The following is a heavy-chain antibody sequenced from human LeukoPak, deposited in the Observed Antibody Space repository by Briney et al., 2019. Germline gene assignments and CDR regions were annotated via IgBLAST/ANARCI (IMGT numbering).Heavy chain of an antibody. Sequence: SETLSLTCTVSGGSISSYYWSWIRQPPGKGLEWIGNIYYSGSTNYNPSLKSRVTISVDTSKNQFSLKLSSVTAADTAVYYCARDGGGNTIDYWGQGTLVTVSS. CDR3: ARDGGGNTIDY. D-gene: IGHD4-23*01. V-gene: IGHV4-59*12. CDR1: GGSISSYY. J-gene: IGHJ4*02. CDR2: IYYSGST.